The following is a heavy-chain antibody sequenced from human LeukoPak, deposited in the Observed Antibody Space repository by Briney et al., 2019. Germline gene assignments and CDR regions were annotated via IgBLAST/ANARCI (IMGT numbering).Heavy chain of an antibody. D-gene: IGHD6-19*01. CDR2: INPSSGST. CDR3: ARDRRAVAH. CDR1: RYTFTHYY. Sequence: ASVKVSCKASRYTFTHYYVHWVRQAPGQGLEWMGIINPSSGSTSYAQKFQGRVTMTRDTSTSTVYMELSSLRSEDTAVYYCARDRRAVAHWGQGTLVTVSS. J-gene: IGHJ4*02. V-gene: IGHV1-46*01.